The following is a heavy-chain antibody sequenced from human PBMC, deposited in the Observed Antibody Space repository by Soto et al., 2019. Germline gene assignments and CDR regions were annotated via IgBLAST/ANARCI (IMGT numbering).Heavy chain of an antibody. D-gene: IGHD6-19*01. V-gene: IGHV1-2*02. CDR2: INPNSGGT. CDR1: GYTFTGYY. Sequence: ASVKVSCKAAGYTFTGYYMHWVRQAPGQGLEWMGWINPNSGGTNYAQKFQGRFTISRDNSKNTLYLQMNSLRAEDTAVYYCARDGGDSSGWEDYYYYGMDVWGQGTTVTVS. J-gene: IGHJ6*02. CDR3: ARDGGDSSGWEDYYYYGMDV.